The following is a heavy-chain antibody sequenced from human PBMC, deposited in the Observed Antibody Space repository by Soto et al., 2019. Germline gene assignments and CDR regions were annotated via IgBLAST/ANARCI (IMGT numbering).Heavy chain of an antibody. Sequence: EVQLVESGGGLVQPGGSLRLSCAASGFTFSSYDMHWVRQATGKGLEWVSAIGTAGDTYYPGSVKGRFTISREKAKNSLYLQMNSLRAEDTAVYYCARSPDHKDYYGMDVWGQGTTVTVSS. CDR3: ARSPDHKDYYGMDV. J-gene: IGHJ6*02. CDR1: GFTFSSYD. CDR2: IGTAGDT. V-gene: IGHV3-13*01.